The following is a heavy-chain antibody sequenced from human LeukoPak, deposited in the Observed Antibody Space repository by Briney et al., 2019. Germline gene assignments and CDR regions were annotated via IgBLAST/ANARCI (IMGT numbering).Heavy chain of an antibody. V-gene: IGHV3-23*01. J-gene: IGHJ4*02. D-gene: IGHD6-13*01. Sequence: ETLSLTCTVSGGSIRGYYCNWLRQPPGKGLEWVSAISGSGGSTYYADSVKGRFTISRDNSKNTLYLQMNSLRAEDTAVYYCAIASYGSKDYWGQGTLVTVSS. CDR3: AIASYGSKDY. CDR2: ISGSGGST. CDR1: GGSIRGYY.